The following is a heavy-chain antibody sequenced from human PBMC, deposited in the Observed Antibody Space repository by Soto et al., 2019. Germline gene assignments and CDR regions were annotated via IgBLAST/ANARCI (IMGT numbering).Heavy chain of an antibody. CDR1: GGTFSNYA. V-gene: IGHV1-69*06. Sequence: QVQLVQSGAEVKKPGSSVKVSCKASGGTFSNYAISWVRQAPGQGLEWMGGIIPIFGTPNYAQKFQGRVTITADKSTSTAYREVRNLRSDDTAVYYCARGWETVGTTTSFAYWGQGTLVTVSS. J-gene: IGHJ4*02. CDR3: ARGWETVGTTTSFAY. D-gene: IGHD1-26*01. CDR2: IIPIFGTP.